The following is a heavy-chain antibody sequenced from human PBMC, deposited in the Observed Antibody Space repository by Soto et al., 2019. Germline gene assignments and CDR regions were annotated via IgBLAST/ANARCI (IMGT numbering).Heavy chain of an antibody. CDR2: ISWDSDNI. J-gene: IGHJ4*02. CDR3: AKDIFSPSWSSFDY. Sequence: PGGSLRLSCAASGFTFDDYAMHWVRQAPGKGLEWVSAISWDSDNIDYADSVKGRFTISRDNAKNSLYLQMNSLKTEDTAFYYCAKDIFSPSWSSFDYWGQGT. CDR1: GFTFDDYA. V-gene: IGHV3-9*01. D-gene: IGHD6-13*01.